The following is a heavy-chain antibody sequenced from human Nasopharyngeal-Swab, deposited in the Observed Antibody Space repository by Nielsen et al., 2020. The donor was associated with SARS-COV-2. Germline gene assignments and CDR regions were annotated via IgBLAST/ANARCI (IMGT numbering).Heavy chain of an antibody. D-gene: IGHD3-3*01. J-gene: IGHJ4*02. CDR1: GGTFSSYA. V-gene: IGHV1-69*13. CDR2: IIPIFGTA. Sequence: SVKVSCKASGGTFSSYAISWVRQAPGQGLEWMGGIIPIFGTANYAQKFQGRVTITADESTSTAYMELSSLRSEDTAVYYCARARKYYDFWSGPALDYWGQGTLVTVSS. CDR3: ARARKYYDFWSGPALDY.